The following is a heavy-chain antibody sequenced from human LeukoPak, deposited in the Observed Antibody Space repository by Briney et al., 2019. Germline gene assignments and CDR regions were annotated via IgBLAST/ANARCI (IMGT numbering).Heavy chain of an antibody. CDR3: ARREDDDYYGMDV. D-gene: IGHD1-26*01. J-gene: IGHJ6*02. CDR1: GGTFSSYA. V-gene: IGHV1-69*04. CDR2: IIPILGIA. Sequence: SVKVSCKASGGTFSSYAISWVRQAPGQGLEWMGRIIPILGIANYAQKFQGRVTITADKSTSTAYMELSSLRSEDTAVYYCARREDDDYYGMDVWGQGTTVTVSS.